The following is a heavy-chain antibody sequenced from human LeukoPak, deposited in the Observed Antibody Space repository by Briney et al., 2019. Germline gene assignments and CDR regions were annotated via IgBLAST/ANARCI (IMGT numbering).Heavy chain of an antibody. CDR1: GGSISSGGHY. CDR3: ARGASEYYGSGSYPLDAFDI. CDR2: IYYSGST. J-gene: IGHJ3*02. V-gene: IGHV4-31*03. Sequence: SQTLSLTCTVSGGSISSGGHYWSWILQHPGKGLEWIGYIYYSGSTYYNPSLKSRVTISVDTSKNQFSLKLSSVTAADTAVYYCARGASEYYGSGSYPLDAFDIWGQGTMVTVSS. D-gene: IGHD3-10*01.